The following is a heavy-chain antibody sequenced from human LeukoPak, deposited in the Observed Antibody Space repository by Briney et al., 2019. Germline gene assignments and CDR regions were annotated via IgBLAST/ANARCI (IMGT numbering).Heavy chain of an antibody. V-gene: IGHV3-23*01. J-gene: IGHJ5*02. CDR1: GFTFSDYA. D-gene: IGHD4-11*01. Sequence: PGGSLRLSCAASGFTFSDYAMNWVRQAPGKGLEWVSGISGSGGSTYYADSVRGRFTISRDNSKNTLDLQMNSLRAEDTAVYYCAKDRYSNYGNWFDPWGQGTLVTVFS. CDR2: ISGSGGST. CDR3: AKDRYSNYGNWFDP.